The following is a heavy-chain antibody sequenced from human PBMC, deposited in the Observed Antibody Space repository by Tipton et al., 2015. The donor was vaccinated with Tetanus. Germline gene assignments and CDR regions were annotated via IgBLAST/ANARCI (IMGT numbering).Heavy chain of an antibody. J-gene: IGHJ4*02. V-gene: IGHV1-69*06. CDR1: GGTFSSYA. Sequence: QMQLVQSGAEVKKPGSSVKGSCKASGGTFSSYAISWVRQAPGQGLEWIGGIIPIFGTANYAQKFQGRVTITADKSTSTAYMELSSLRSEDTAVYYCARESHIYSSGWSYFDYWGQGTLVTVSS. D-gene: IGHD6-19*01. CDR3: ARESHIYSSGWSYFDY. CDR2: IIPIFGTA.